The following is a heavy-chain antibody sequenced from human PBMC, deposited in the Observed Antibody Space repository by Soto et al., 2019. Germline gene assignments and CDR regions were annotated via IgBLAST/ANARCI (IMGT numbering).Heavy chain of an antibody. CDR1: GYTFTSYD. CDR3: ARFFYGDNVDY. CDR2: MNPNSGNT. J-gene: IGHJ4*02. D-gene: IGHD4-17*01. V-gene: IGHV1-8*01. Sequence: ASVKVSCKASGYTFTSYDINWVRQATGQGLEWMGWMNPNSGNTGYAQKFQGRVTMTRNTSISTVYMELSSLCSDDTAVYYCARFFYGDNVDYWGQGTPVTVSS.